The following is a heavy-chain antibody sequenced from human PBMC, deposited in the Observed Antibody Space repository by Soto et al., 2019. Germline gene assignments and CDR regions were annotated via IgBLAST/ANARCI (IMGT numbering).Heavy chain of an antibody. D-gene: IGHD3-16*01. V-gene: IGHV4-59*12. CDR1: GGSISSYY. Sequence: PSETLSLTCTVSGGSISSYYWSWIRQPPGKGLEWIGYIYYSGSTNYNPSLKSRVTISVDTSKNQFSLKLSSVTAADTAVYYCARDKALGGTDYWGQGTLVTVSS. CDR3: ARDKALGGTDY. CDR2: IYYSGST. J-gene: IGHJ4*02.